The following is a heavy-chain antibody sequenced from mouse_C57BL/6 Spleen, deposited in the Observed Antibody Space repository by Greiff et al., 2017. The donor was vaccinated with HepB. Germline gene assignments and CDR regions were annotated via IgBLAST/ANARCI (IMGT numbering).Heavy chain of an antibody. CDR2: ISSGSSTI. CDR1: GFTFSDYG. Sequence: EVHLVESGGGLVKPGGSLKLSCAASGFTFSDYGMHWVRQAPEKGLEWVAYISSGSSTIYYADTVKGRFTISRDNAKNTLFLQMTSLRSEDTAMYYCAMTAIPTILDYWGQGTTLTVSS. D-gene: IGHD1-1*01. J-gene: IGHJ2*01. V-gene: IGHV5-17*01. CDR3: AMTAIPTILDY.